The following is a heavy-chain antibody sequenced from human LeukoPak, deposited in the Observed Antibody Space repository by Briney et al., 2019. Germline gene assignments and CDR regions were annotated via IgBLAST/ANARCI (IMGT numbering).Heavy chain of an antibody. V-gene: IGHV3-53*01. D-gene: IGHD4-11*01. CDR3: ARVLNDYTDNVYFDS. Sequence: GGSLRLSCAVSGFTVSTNDMSWVRQAPGKGLEWVSLLYRGDSIYYADSVKGRFTISSDTSRNTLYLQMDSLRAEDTAVYYCARVLNDYTDNVYFDSWGQGTLVTVSS. CDR1: GFTVSTND. CDR2: LYRGDSI. J-gene: IGHJ4*02.